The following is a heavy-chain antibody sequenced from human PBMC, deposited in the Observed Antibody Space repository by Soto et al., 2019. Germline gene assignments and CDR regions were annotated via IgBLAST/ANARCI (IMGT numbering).Heavy chain of an antibody. CDR1: GGSISSSNW. CDR3: ARGRITFGGVSDAFDI. V-gene: IGHV4-4*02. D-gene: IGHD3-16*01. Sequence: TLSLTCAVSGGSISSSNWWSWVRQPPGKGLEWIGEIYHSGSTNYNPSLKSRVTISVDKSKNQFSLKLSSVTAADTAVYYCARGRITFGGVSDAFDIWGQGTMVTVSS. CDR2: IYHSGST. J-gene: IGHJ3*02.